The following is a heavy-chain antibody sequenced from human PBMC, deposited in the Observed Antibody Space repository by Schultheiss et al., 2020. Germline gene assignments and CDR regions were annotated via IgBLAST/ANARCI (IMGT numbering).Heavy chain of an antibody. V-gene: IGHV3-74*01. CDR3: ARDSRGSMVQGGSWFDP. CDR1: GFTFSSYW. D-gene: IGHD3-10*01. CDR2: INSDGSST. Sequence: GGSLRLSCAASGFTFSSYWMHWVRQAPGKGLVWVSRINSDGSSTSYADSVKGRFTISRDNAKNTLYLQMNSLRAEDTAVYYCARDSRGSMVQGGSWFDPWGQGTLVNVSS. J-gene: IGHJ5*02.